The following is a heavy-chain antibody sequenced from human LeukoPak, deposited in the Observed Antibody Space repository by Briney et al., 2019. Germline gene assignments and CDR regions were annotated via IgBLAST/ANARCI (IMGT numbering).Heavy chain of an antibody. V-gene: IGHV4-59*01. D-gene: IGHD4-23*01. J-gene: IGHJ5*02. Sequence: SETLSLTCTVSGGSISSYYWSWIRQPPGKGLEWIGYIYYSGSTNYNPSLKSRVTISVDTSKNQFSLKLSSVTAADTAVYYCVRSYYGGKGRWFDPWGQGTLVTVSS. CDR1: GGSISSYY. CDR3: VRSYYGGKGRWFDP. CDR2: IYYSGST.